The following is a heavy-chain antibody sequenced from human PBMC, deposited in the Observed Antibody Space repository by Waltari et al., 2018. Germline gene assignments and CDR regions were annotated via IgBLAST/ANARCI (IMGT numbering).Heavy chain of an antibody. V-gene: IGHV4-39*01. CDR3: ARHPAMTIMLWYFDL. D-gene: IGHD2-8*01. CDR2: IYYSGST. CDR1: GCSISSSIYY. Sequence: QLQLQESGPGLVKPSETLSLTCTVSGCSISSSIYYWGWIRQPPGKGLEWIGSIYYSGSTYYHPSLKSRVTISVDTSKNQFSLKLSSVTAADTAVYYCARHPAMTIMLWYFDLWGRGTLVTVSS. J-gene: IGHJ2*01.